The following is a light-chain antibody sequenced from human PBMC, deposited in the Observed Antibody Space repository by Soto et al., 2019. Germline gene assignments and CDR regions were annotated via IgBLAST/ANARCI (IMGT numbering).Light chain of an antibody. V-gene: IGLV2-23*01. Sequence: QSALTQPASLSGSPGQSITISCTGTSSDVGTYNLVSWYQHHPGKAPKVMVYEGTKRPSGVSNRFSGSKSGNTASLTISGLQAEDEADYFCCSYAGTSTLLFGGGTKLTVL. CDR1: SSDVGTYNL. CDR2: EGT. J-gene: IGLJ3*02. CDR3: CSYAGTSTLL.